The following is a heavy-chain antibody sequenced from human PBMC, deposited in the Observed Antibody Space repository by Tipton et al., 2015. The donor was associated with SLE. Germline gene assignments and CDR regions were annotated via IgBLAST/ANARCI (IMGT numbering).Heavy chain of an antibody. CDR1: GGDISTYY. J-gene: IGHJ3*02. Sequence: TLSLTCTRSGGDISTYYWRWIRRPPGKGLEWIGYIYYSGSTNYNPSLKSRVTISVDTSKNQFSLKLSSVTAADTAVYYCARGEMTTVTPGAFDIWGQGTMVTVSS. V-gene: IGHV4-59*01. CDR2: IYYSGST. D-gene: IGHD4-17*01. CDR3: ARGEMTTVTPGAFDI.